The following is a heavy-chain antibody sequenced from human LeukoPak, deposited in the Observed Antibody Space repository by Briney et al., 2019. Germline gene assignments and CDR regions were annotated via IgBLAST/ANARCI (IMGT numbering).Heavy chain of an antibody. V-gene: IGHV3-7*03. J-gene: IGHJ4*02. D-gene: IGHD3-3*01. CDR2: IKLDGSEK. CDR3: ARDQYDTWSRRGNFDS. Sequence: GGSLRLSCAASGFTFSSYAMTWVRQAPGKGLEWVANIKLDGSEKNYVDSVKGRFTISRDNTKNSLYLQMNSLRVEDTAVFYCARDQYDTWSRRGNFDSWGQGTLVIVSS. CDR1: GFTFSSYA.